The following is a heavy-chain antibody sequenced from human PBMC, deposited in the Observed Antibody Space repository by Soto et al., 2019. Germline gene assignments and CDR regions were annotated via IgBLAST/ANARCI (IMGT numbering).Heavy chain of an antibody. D-gene: IGHD5-18*01. Sequence: QVQLVESGGGVVQPGRSLRLSCAASGFTFSSYAMHWVRQAPGKGLEWVAVISYDGSNKYYADSVKGRFTISRDNSKNPLYLQMNSLRDEDTAVYYCAREPLNSTPFDPWGQGTLVTVSS. J-gene: IGHJ5*02. V-gene: IGHV3-30-3*01. CDR1: GFTFSSYA. CDR2: ISYDGSNK. CDR3: AREPLNSTPFDP.